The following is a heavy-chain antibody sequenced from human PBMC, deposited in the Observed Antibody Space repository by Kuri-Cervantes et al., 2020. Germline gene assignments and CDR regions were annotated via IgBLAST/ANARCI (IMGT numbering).Heavy chain of an antibody. CDR3: ASLGTLGDSSAYR. Sequence: GESLKISCAASGFTFSSYGMHWVRQAPGKGQVWVSRINSDGSSTSYADSVKGRFTISRDNSKNTLYLQMNSLRAEDTAVYYCASLGTLGDSSAYRWGQGTLVTVSS. CDR1: GFTFSSYG. CDR2: INSDGSST. J-gene: IGHJ4*02. V-gene: IGHV3-74*01. D-gene: IGHD3-22*01.